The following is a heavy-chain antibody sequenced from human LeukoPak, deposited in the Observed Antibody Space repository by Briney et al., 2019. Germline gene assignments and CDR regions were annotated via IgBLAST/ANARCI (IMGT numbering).Heavy chain of an antibody. J-gene: IGHJ3*02. CDR3: AKVRGTYIAYDAFDI. V-gene: IGHV3-23*01. CDR1: GFTFSSYS. D-gene: IGHD1-7*01. CDR2: ISGSGGST. Sequence: PGGSLRLSCAASGFTFSSYSMNWVRQAPGKGLEWVSGISGSGGSTDYADSVKGRFTISRDKSKNTLYLQMNSLRAQDTAVYYCAKVRGTYIAYDAFDIWGQGTMVTVCS.